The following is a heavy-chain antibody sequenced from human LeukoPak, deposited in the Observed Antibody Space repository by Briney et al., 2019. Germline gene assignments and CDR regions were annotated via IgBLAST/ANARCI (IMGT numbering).Heavy chain of an antibody. D-gene: IGHD2-21*01. CDR2: ISSSSSTI. V-gene: IGHV3-48*01. J-gene: IGHJ6*03. CDR1: GFTFSSYS. Sequence: GGSLRLSCAASGFTFSSYSMNWVRQAPGKGLEWVSYISSSSSTIYYADSVKGRFTISRDNAKNSLYLQMNSLRAEDTAVYYCARGGVSIASNYYMDVWGKGTTVTVSS. CDR3: ARGGVSIASNYYMDV.